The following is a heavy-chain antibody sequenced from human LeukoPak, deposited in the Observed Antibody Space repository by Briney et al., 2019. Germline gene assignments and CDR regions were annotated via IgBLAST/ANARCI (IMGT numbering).Heavy chain of an antibody. CDR3: GRLFPTGLGATVLPHYYGMDV. CDR1: GYSFSDYW. D-gene: IGHD1-26*01. CDR2: IYPGDSVT. J-gene: IGHJ6*02. V-gene: IGHV5-51*01. Sequence: GESLKISCKGSGYSFSDYWIGWVRQMPGKGLEWMGIIYPGDSVTKYSPSFEGHVTISADKSISTAYLQWSSLKASDTAMYYCGRLFPTGLGATVLPHYYGMDVWGQGTTVTVSS.